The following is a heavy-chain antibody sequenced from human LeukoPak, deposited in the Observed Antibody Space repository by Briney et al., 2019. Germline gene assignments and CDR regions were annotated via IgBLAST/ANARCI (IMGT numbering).Heavy chain of an antibody. CDR2: IWNDGSKE. Sequence: GGSLRLSCAACGFTFSTYGMYWVRQASGKGLEWAALIWNDGSKEYYADPVKGRFTISRDNSKNTLYLQMNSLRVEDTAVYYCAKGAFWTGYSEYFDPWGQGILVTVSS. CDR1: GFTFSTYG. D-gene: IGHD3/OR15-3a*01. J-gene: IGHJ4*02. CDR3: AKGAFWTGYSEYFDP. V-gene: IGHV3-33*06.